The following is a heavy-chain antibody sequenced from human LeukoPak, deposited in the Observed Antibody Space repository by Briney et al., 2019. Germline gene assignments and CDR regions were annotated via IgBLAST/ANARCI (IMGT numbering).Heavy chain of an antibody. D-gene: IGHD7-27*01. Sequence: GASVKVSCKASGYTFTNYDINWVRQATGQGLEWMGYMNPNSGNSAYAQKFQGRVTMTRDTSISTAYMELSRLRSDDTAVYYCARAGGRNWDTLDFDYWGQGTLVTVSS. CDR2: MNPNSGNS. J-gene: IGHJ4*02. CDR3: ARAGGRNWDTLDFDY. CDR1: GYTFTNYD. V-gene: IGHV1-8*02.